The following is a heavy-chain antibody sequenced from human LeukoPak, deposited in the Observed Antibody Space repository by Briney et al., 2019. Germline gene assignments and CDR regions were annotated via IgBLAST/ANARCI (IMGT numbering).Heavy chain of an antibody. V-gene: IGHV3-48*03. Sequence: PGGSLRLSCAASGFTFSSSEMNWVRQAPGKGLEWVPYISTSGSTVYYADSVKGRFTISRDNAKNSLYLQMNSLRANDTAVYYCARENTGSEWGQGTLVSVSS. CDR3: ARENTGSE. CDR1: GFTFSSSE. CDR2: ISTSGSTV. D-gene: IGHD1-14*01. J-gene: IGHJ4*02.